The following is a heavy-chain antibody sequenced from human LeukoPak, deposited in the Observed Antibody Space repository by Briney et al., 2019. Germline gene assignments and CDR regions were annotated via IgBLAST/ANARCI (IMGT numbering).Heavy chain of an antibody. D-gene: IGHD3-22*01. CDR2: INSGASSK. J-gene: IGHJ4*02. CDR1: GFTFRSYE. CDR3: ATSEFNSDSGGSYYY. Sequence: GGSLRLSCAVSGFTFRSYEMNWVRQAPGKGLEWVSYINSGASSKYYADSVKGRFTISRDNAKNSLYLQMNSLRAEDTAVYYCATSEFNSDSGGSYYYWGQGTLVTVSS. V-gene: IGHV3-48*03.